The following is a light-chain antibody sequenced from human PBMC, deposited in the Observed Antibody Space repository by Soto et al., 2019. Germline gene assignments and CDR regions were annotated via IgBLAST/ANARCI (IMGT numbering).Light chain of an antibody. CDR3: QQYNSYSRT. Sequence: DIQMTQSPSTLSASVGDRVTITCRASQSISSWLAWYQQKPGKAPKLLIYKASSLESGVPSRFSGSGSGTEFNLTISSLQPDDCATYYCQQYNSYSRTFGQGTKVEIK. CDR2: KAS. V-gene: IGKV1-5*03. J-gene: IGKJ1*01. CDR1: QSISSW.